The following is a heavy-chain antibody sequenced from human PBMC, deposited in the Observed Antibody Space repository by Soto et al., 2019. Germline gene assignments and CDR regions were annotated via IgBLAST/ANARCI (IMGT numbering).Heavy chain of an antibody. Sequence: SETLSLTCTVSGISVSTSDYYWGWVRQPPGKGLDWIGNIYYSGSTFYNPSLRSRVTLSVDTSKNQFSLRLNSVTVADTAVYFCAGFVVPASRNSDFDYWGQGTPVTVSS. V-gene: IGHV4-39*01. D-gene: IGHD2-15*01. CDR3: AGFVVPASRNSDFDY. CDR2: IYYSGST. J-gene: IGHJ4*02. CDR1: GISVSTSDYY.